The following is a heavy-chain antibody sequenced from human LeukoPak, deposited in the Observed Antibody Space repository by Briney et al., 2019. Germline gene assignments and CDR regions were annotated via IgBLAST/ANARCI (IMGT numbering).Heavy chain of an antibody. D-gene: IGHD3-10*01. Sequence: GGSLRLYCPTSGFTFSSHGMHWVRQAPGKGLEWVAVIWSDGSNEYYADSVKGRFTISRDNSKDTLYLEMTSLWAEDTAVYYCARDSRSDDTGGLDVWGKGTTVTVSS. CDR2: IWSDGSNE. CDR3: ARDSRSDDTGGLDV. V-gene: IGHV3-33*01. J-gene: IGHJ6*04. CDR1: GFTFSSHG.